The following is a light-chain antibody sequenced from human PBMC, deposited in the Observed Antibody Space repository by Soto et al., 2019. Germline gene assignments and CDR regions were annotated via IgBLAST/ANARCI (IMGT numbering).Light chain of an antibody. CDR3: QQGSTWPT. J-gene: IGKJ1*01. CDR1: QSVSSY. CDR2: GAS. Sequence: VLTQSPATLSLSPGERATLSCRASQSVSSYLAWYQQKPGQAPRLLIYGASIRATGIPDRLSGSGSGTDFTLTISRLEPEDFAVYYCQQGSTWPTFGQGTKVDIK. V-gene: IGKV3-11*01.